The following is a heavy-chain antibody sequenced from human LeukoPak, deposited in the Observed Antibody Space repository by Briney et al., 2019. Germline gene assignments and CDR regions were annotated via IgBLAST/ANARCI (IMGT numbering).Heavy chain of an antibody. CDR2: TYPGGSDI. CDR3: ASRTGSYYPFDS. J-gene: IGHJ4*02. CDR1: GYSFSNYY. V-gene: IGHV5-51*01. D-gene: IGHD1-26*01. Sequence: GESLKISCKGSGYSFSNYYIDWVRQMPGKGLEWMGVTYPGGSDIRYSPSFQGQVTISADKSIDTAYLQWSSLKTSDSAMYYCASRTGSYYPFDSWGQGTLVTVSS.